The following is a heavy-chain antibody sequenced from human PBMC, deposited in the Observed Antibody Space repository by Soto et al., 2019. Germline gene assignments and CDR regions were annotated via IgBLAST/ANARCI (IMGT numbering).Heavy chain of an antibody. Sequence: PSETLSLTCTVAGGSSVSYDWIWIRQPPGKGLEWIGYIYYSGNTYHTPYLKSRVTISVDTSKNQFSLKLSSVTAADTAVYYCARERPDGSRLDPWGQGTLVTVSS. V-gene: IGHV4-59*06. J-gene: IGHJ5*02. CDR1: GGSSVSYD. CDR2: IYYSGNT. D-gene: IGHD2-15*01. CDR3: ARERPDGSRLDP.